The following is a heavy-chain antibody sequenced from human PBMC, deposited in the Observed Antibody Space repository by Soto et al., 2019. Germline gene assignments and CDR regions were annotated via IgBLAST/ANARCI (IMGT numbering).Heavy chain of an antibody. V-gene: IGHV4-59*01. D-gene: IGHD6-19*01. CDR2: IYYSGST. Sequence: QVQLQESGPGLVKPSETLSLTCTVSGGSISSYYWSWIRQPPGKGLEWIGYIYYSGSTNYNPSLKSRVTISVDTSKNQFSLKLSSVTAADTAVYYCARAAVHKRSFGYSSGWGAFDIWGQGTMVTVSS. CDR1: GGSISSYY. CDR3: ARAAVHKRSFGYSSGWGAFDI. J-gene: IGHJ3*02.